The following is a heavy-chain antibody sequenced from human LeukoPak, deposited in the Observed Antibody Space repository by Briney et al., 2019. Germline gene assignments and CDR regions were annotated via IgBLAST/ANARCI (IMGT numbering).Heavy chain of an antibody. CDR2: ISADAVDT. CDR1: GFTFSNHA. V-gene: IGHV3-23*01. D-gene: IGHD5-24*01. Sequence: GGSQRLSCVASGFTFSNHAMTWVRQAPGKGLEWVSAISADAVDTFHAPSVKGRFTISRDNSKNTLYLQMNSLRAEDTAIYYCAKAAQRWLQLPDYWGQGTLVTVSS. J-gene: IGHJ4*02. CDR3: AKAAQRWLQLPDY.